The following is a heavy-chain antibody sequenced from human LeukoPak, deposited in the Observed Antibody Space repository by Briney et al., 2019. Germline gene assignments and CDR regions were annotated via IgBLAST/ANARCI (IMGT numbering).Heavy chain of an antibody. D-gene: IGHD3-10*01. CDR3: ARVYGSEIDY. V-gene: IGHV3-30*02. CDR1: GFTFSSYG. J-gene: IGHJ4*02. Sequence: GGSLRLSCAASGFTFSSYGMHWVRQAPGKGLEWVTFIRFDGSYEDYADSVKGRFTISRDNSRNTVFLQMNSLRPEDTGLYYCARVYGSEIDYWGQGTQVIVSS. CDR2: IRFDGSYE.